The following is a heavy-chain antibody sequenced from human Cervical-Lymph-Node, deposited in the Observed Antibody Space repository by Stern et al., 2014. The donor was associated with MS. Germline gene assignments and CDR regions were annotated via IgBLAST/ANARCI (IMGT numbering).Heavy chain of an antibody. CDR1: GGSISSGGYY. V-gene: IGHV4-30-4*01. CDR3: ARTEDRGGGYFDS. J-gene: IGHJ4*02. D-gene: IGHD3-10*01. Sequence: QVQLQESGPGLVKPSQTLSLTCTVSGGSISSGGYYWSWVRQPPGKRLEWIGYIYYSGTTFYNPSLKSRVTISVDTSKNQFSLKLTSVTAADTAVYYCARTEDRGGGYFDSWGQGTLVTVSS. CDR2: IYYSGTT.